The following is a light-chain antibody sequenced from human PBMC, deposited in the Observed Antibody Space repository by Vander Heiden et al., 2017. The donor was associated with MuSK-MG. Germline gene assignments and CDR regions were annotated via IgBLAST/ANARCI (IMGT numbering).Light chain of an antibody. CDR1: SSDVGGYKY. CDR2: EVS. Sequence: TISCTGTSSDVGGYKYVSWYQQHPGKAPKRMIYEVSNRPSGVSNRFSGSKSGNTASLTISGLQAEDDADYYCSSYTSSSSYVFGTGTKVTVL. J-gene: IGLJ1*01. V-gene: IGLV2-14*01. CDR3: SSYTSSSSYV.